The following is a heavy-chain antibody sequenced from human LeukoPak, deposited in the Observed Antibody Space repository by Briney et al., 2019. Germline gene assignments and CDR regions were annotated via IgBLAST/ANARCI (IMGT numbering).Heavy chain of an antibody. Sequence: GESLKISCEASGYSFTSYWIGWVRQMPGKGLEWMGIIYPGDSDTRYSPSFQGQVTISADKSISTAYLQWSSLEASDTAIYYCARRTDNYYAMDVWGQGTTVTVSS. J-gene: IGHJ6*02. CDR3: ARRTDNYYAMDV. CDR1: GYSFTSYW. CDR2: IYPGDSDT. V-gene: IGHV5-51*01.